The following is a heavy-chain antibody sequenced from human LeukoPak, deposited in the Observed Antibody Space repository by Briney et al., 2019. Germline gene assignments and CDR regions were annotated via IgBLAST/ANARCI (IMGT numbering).Heavy chain of an antibody. CDR3: VKDLGYVTSNDAFDI. CDR2: INQDGSEI. V-gene: IGHV3-7*01. Sequence: PGGSLRLSCVASGFSLGNYWMNWVRQAPGKGLEWVANINQDGSEIYYVDSVRGRFTIFRDNGGNLLYLQMDSLRVGDTAVYYCVKDLGYVTSNDAFDIWGRGTLVTVSS. J-gene: IGHJ3*02. D-gene: IGHD3-16*01. CDR1: GFSLGNYW.